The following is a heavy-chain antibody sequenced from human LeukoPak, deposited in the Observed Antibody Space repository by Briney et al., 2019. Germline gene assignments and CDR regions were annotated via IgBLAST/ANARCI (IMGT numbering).Heavy chain of an antibody. Sequence: ASVKVSCKASGYTFTGYYVHCVRQAPGQGLEWMGWINPNSGGTNYAQKFQGRVTMTRDTSISTAYMELSRLRSDDTAAYYCARDRGVGAPYYFVYWGQGTLVTVSS. CDR2: INPNSGGT. CDR1: GYTFTGYY. J-gene: IGHJ4*02. CDR3: ARDRGVGAPYYFVY. V-gene: IGHV1-2*02. D-gene: IGHD1-26*01.